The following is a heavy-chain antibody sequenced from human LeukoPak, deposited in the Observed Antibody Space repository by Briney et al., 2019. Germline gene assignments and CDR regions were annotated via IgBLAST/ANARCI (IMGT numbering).Heavy chain of an antibody. CDR1: GGPISSYY. D-gene: IGHD6-13*01. CDR3: ARVVAAAGTSLSYYMDV. V-gene: IGHV4-59*01. CDR2: IYYSGST. J-gene: IGHJ6*03. Sequence: PSETLSLTRSVSGGPISSYYWSWIRQPPGKGLEWIGYIYYSGSTNYNPSLKSRVTISVDTSKNQFSLKLSSVTAADTAVYYCARVVAAAGTSLSYYMDVWGKGTTVTVSS.